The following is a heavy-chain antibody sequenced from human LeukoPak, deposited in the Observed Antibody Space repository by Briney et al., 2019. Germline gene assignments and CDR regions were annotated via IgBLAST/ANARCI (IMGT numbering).Heavy chain of an antibody. CDR3: ARDQNRFYYDSSGGDAFDI. CDR1: GFTFSSYG. V-gene: IGHV3-33*01. CDR2: IWYDGSNK. Sequence: GGSLRLSCAASGFTFSSYGMHWVRQAPGKGLEWVAVIWYDGSNKYYADSVKGRFTISRDNSKNTLYLQMNSLRAEDTAVYYCARDQNRFYYDSSGGDAFDIWGQGTMVTVSS. J-gene: IGHJ3*02. D-gene: IGHD3-22*01.